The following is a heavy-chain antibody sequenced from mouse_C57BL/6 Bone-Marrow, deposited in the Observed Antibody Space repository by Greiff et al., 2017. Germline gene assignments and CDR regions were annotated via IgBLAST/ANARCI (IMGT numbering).Heavy chain of an antibody. V-gene: IGHV1-81*01. CDR1: GYTFTSYG. CDR3: ARFYYDPSYWYFDV. CDR2: IYPRSGNT. J-gene: IGHJ1*03. D-gene: IGHD2-4*01. Sequence: QVHVKQSGAELARPGASVKLSCKASGYTFTSYGISWVKQRTGQGLEWIGEIYPRSGNTYYNEKFKGKATLTADKSSSTAYMELRSLTSDDSAVYFCARFYYDPSYWYFDVWGTGTAVTVSS.